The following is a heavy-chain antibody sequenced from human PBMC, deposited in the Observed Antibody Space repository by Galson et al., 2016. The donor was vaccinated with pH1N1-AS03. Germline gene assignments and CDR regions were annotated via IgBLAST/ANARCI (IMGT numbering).Heavy chain of an antibody. V-gene: IGHV1-2*02. J-gene: IGHJ4*01. D-gene: IGHD2-15*01. CDR3: ARDFHSSNV. Sequence: SVKVSCKASGYTFSDYYMHGVRQAPGQGLEWMGWINPSSGGTKSGQKFQGRVTMTTDTSISTAYMEVTGLRGDDTAVYYCARDFHSSNVWGQGTLVTVSS. CDR1: GYTFSDYY. CDR2: INPSSGGT.